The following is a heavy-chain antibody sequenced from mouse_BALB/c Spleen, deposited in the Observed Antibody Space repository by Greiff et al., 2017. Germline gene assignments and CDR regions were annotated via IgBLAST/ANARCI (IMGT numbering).Heavy chain of an antibody. CDR2: IYPSDSYT. V-gene: IGHV1-69*02. CDR1: GYTFTSYW. J-gene: IGHJ4*01. D-gene: IGHD2-12*01. CDR3: TRYDVYAMDY. Sequence: QVQLQQPGAELVRPGASVKLSCKASGYTFTSYWLNWVKQRPGQGLEWIGNIYPSDSYTNYNQKFKDKATLTVDKSSSTAYMQLSSPTSEDSAVYYCTRYDVYAMDYWGEGTSVTVSS.